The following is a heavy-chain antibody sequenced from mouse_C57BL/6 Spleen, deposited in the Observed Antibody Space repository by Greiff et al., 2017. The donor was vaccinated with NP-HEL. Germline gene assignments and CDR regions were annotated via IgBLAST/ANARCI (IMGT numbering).Heavy chain of an antibody. Sequence: QVQLKESGPELVKPGASVKLSCKASGYTFTSYDINWVKQRPGQGLEWIGWIYPRDGSTKYNEKFKGKATLTVDTSSSTAYMELHSLTSEDAAVYFCARKGNDGYPHFDYWGQGTTLTVSS. V-gene: IGHV1-85*01. CDR1: GYTFTSYD. CDR2: IYPRDGST. J-gene: IGHJ2*01. CDR3: ARKGNDGYPHFDY. D-gene: IGHD2-3*01.